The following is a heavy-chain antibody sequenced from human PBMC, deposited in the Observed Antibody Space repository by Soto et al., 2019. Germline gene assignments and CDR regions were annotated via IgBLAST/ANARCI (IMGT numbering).Heavy chain of an antibody. J-gene: IGHJ4*02. CDR1: GFTFSSYG. D-gene: IGHD3-10*01. V-gene: IGHV3-30*18. CDR2: ISYDGSNK. Sequence: SLRLSCAASGFTFSSYGMHWVRQAPGKGLEWVAVISYDGSNKYYADSVKGRFTISRDNSKNTLYLQMNSLRAEDTAVYYCAKPFARGSGSGMYYFDYWGQGTLVTVSS. CDR3: AKPFARGSGSGMYYFDY.